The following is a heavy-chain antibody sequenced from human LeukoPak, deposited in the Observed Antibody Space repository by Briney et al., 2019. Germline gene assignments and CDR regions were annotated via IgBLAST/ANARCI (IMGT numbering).Heavy chain of an antibody. D-gene: IGHD6-19*01. CDR3: ARGGYSSGHYYFDY. CDR2: INHSGST. V-gene: IGHV4-34*01. Sequence: SETLSLTCAVYGASFSDYYWSWLRQSPGKGLEWHGEINHSGSTNYNPSLKSRVTISVDTSQNQFSLKLSSVTAADTAVYYCARGGYSSGHYYFDYWGQGTLVTVSS. J-gene: IGHJ4*02. CDR1: GASFSDYY.